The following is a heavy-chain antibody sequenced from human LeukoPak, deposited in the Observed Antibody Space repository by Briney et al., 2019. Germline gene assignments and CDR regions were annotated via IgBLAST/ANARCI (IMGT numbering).Heavy chain of an antibody. D-gene: IGHD1-7*01. Sequence: PSETLSLTCTVSGGSISSYYWSWIRQPPGKGLEWIGYIYYSGSTGYNPSLKSRVTISVDTSKNQFSLKLSSVTAADTAVYYCARPLTGTTLIFDYWGQGTLVTVSS. CDR2: IYYSGST. J-gene: IGHJ4*02. V-gene: IGHV4-59*01. CDR3: ARPLTGTTLIFDY. CDR1: GGSISSYY.